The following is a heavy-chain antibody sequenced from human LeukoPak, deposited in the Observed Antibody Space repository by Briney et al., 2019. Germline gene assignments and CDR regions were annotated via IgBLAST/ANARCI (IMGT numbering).Heavy chain of an antibody. J-gene: IGHJ4*02. CDR2: ISGSGGST. CDR3: AKRDGIGSVEMDTPYYFDY. Sequence: PGGSLRLSCAASGFPFSSYAMRWGRQAPGEGLEGGSAISGSGGSTYYADSVKGRFTISRDNSKNTLYLQMNSLRAEDTAVYYCAKRDGIGSVEMDTPYYFDYWGQGTLVTVSS. CDR1: GFPFSSYA. V-gene: IGHV3-23*01. D-gene: IGHD5-24*01.